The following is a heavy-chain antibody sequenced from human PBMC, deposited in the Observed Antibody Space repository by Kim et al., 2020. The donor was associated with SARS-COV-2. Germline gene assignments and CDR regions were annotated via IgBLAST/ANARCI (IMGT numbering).Heavy chain of an antibody. V-gene: IGHV3-49*03. CDR3: TRSVDGSGLDP. D-gene: IGHD3-10*01. J-gene: IGHJ5*02. CDR2: IRSKADGGTT. CDR1: GFTFADYV. Sequence: LRLSCTASGFTFADYVMSWFRQTPGKGLEWVGFIRSKADGGTTEYAASVKGRFIISRDDSKSIAYLQMNSLKTEDTAVYYCTRSVDGSGLDPWGQGTLVTVSS.